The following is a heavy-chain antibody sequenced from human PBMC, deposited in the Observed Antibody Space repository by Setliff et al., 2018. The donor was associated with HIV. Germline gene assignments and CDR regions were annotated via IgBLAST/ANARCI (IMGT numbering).Heavy chain of an antibody. CDR2: FHYSGSI. D-gene: IGHD3-3*01. CDR3: ARPLTTSFNFWGDAFDI. J-gene: IGHJ3*02. CDR1: VGSFINTDYY. V-gene: IGHV4-39*01. Sequence: SETLSLTCTVSVGSFINTDYYWGWIRQPPGKALEWIGSFHYSGSISYNPSLGRRVTISVENSKNQFSLELTSVTAADTAVYYCARPLTTSFNFWGDAFDIWGPGRMVTVSS.